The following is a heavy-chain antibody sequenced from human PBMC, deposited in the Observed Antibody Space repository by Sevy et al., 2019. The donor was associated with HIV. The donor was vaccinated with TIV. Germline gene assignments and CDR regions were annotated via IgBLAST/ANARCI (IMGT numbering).Heavy chain of an antibody. J-gene: IGHJ2*01. D-gene: IGHD4-17*01. CDR1: GGSISRGGYS. V-gene: IGHV4-30-2*01. CDR2: IYHSGRT. CDR3: ARVMDDYGDYGEWYFDL. Sequence: SETLSLTCAVSGGSISRGGYSWSWIRQPPGKGLEWIGYIYHSGRTYYNPSLKSRVTISVDRSKNQFSLKLSSVTAADTAVYYCARVMDDYGDYGEWYFDLWGRGTLVTVSS.